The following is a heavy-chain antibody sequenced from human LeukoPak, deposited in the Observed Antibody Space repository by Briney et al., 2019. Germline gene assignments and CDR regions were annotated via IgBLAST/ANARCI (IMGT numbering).Heavy chain of an antibody. Sequence: SQTLSLTCTVSGGSVSSGSYYWSWIRQPPGKGLEWIGYIYYSGSTNYNPSLKSRVTISVDTSKNQFSLKLSSVTAADTAVYYCARARSNFDYWGQGTLVTVSS. CDR3: ARARSNFDY. CDR1: GGSVSSGSYY. CDR2: IYYSGST. J-gene: IGHJ4*02. V-gene: IGHV4-61*01. D-gene: IGHD1-14*01.